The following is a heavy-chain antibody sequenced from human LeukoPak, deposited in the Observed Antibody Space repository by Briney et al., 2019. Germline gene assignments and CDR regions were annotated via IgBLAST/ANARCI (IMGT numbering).Heavy chain of an antibody. D-gene: IGHD3-10*01. CDR2: IKQDGSEK. J-gene: IGHJ4*02. CDR3: ARGSRVRGVIISYFDY. CDR1: GFTFTTYW. V-gene: IGHV3-7*01. Sequence: PGGSLRLSCAASGFTFTTYWMGWVRQAPGKGLEWVANIKQDGSEKYYGDSVKGRFTISRDNAKNSLYLQMNSLRAEDTAVYYCARGSRVRGVIISYFDYWGQGTLVTVSS.